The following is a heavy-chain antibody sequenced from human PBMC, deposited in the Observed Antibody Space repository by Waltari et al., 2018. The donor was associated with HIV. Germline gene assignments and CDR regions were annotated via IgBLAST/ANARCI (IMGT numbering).Heavy chain of an antibody. CDR1: GFTFRSYW. D-gene: IGHD3-10*01. CDR2: IISDGSST. Sequence: EVQLVESGGGLVQPGGSLRLSCAASGFTFRSYWMHWVRQAPGKGLVWVSRIISDGSSTNYAESVKGRFTISRDNAKNTLYLQMNSLRVEDTAVYYCAPGRGWFDPWGQGTLVTVSS. CDR3: APGRGWFDP. J-gene: IGHJ5*02. V-gene: IGHV3-74*01.